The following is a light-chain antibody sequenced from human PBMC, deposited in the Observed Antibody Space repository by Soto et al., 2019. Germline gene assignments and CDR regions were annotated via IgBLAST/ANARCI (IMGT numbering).Light chain of an antibody. CDR3: QQYCSSL. CDR2: GAS. CDR1: QSVSSSY. Sequence: EIVLTQSPGTLSLSPGERATLSCRASQSVSSSYLAWYQQKPGQAPRLLIYGASSRSTGIRDRVSGSGSGTDFTLSISRLEPEEISVYYCQQYCSSLFGPGTKVDIK. J-gene: IGKJ3*01. V-gene: IGKV3-20*01.